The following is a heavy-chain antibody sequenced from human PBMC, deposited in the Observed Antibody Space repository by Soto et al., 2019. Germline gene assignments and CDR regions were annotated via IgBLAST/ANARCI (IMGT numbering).Heavy chain of an antibody. Sequence: HLMESGGGLVEPGGSLRLSCAASGFIFTNAWLNWVRQAPGKGLEWVARIKPDESEKKYADSVKGRFSISRDNAKNSMYLQMDSLRGEDTAVYYCVRGGSNYASWGQGTLVTVSS. V-gene: IGHV3-7*01. D-gene: IGHD4-4*01. CDR3: VRGGSNYAS. CDR2: IKPDESEK. J-gene: IGHJ5*02. CDR1: GFIFTNAW.